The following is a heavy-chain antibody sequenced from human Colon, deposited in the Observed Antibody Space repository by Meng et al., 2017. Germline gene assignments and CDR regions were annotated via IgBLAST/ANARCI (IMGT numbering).Heavy chain of an antibody. D-gene: IGHD2-8*01. CDR3: ARGGGCVNGVCGSLDY. Sequence: QVHLQEWGPGLVKSSGTLSLTCPVSGGSITTKNWWSWVRQPPGKGLEWIGEIHPSGGTNYNPSLKSRVTMSIDNSKRQFSLNLSSVTAADTAVYYCARGGGCVNGVCGSLDYWGQGTLVTVSS. CDR2: IHPSGGT. CDR1: GGSITTKNW. J-gene: IGHJ4*02. V-gene: IGHV4-4*02.